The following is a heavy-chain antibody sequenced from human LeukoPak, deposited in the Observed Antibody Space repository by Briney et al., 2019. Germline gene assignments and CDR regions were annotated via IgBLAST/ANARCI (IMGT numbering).Heavy chain of an antibody. D-gene: IGHD2-15*01. CDR3: VAPSCGGGACYAFDF. J-gene: IGHJ4*02. V-gene: IGHV3-21*01. Sequence: PGGSLRLSCAASGFTFSVFDMNWVRQAPGKGLEWISSITSSSTYKYYADSVRGRFTISRDNAKNSLLLQMDSLTAEDTAVYYCVAPSCGGGACYAFDFWGQGILVTVSS. CDR2: ITSSSTYK. CDR1: GFTFSVFD.